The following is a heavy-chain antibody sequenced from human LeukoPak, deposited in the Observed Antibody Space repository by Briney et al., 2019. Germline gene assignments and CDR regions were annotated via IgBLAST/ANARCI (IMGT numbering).Heavy chain of an antibody. Sequence: GRSLRLSCAASGFAFSSYGMHWVRQAPGKGLEWVAVISDDGSNKDYADSVKGRFTISRDNSKNTLYLQMNSLRAEDTAVYYCAKRRKIPEYGMDVWGQGTTVTVSS. CDR2: ISDDGSNK. CDR1: GFAFSSYG. CDR3: AKRRKIPEYGMDV. D-gene: IGHD1-14*01. J-gene: IGHJ6*02. V-gene: IGHV3-30*18.